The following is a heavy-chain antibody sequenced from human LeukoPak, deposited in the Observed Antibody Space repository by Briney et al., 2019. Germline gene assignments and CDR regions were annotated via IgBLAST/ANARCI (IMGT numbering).Heavy chain of an antibody. Sequence: ASVKVSCMASGYTFTSYGISWVRQAPGQGLEWMGWISAYNGNTNYAQKLQGRVTMTTGTSTSTDYMELRSLRSDDTAVYYCARTRPRPLYYDILTGYRPDAFDIWGQGTMVTVSS. CDR3: ARTRPRPLYYDILTGYRPDAFDI. CDR2: ISAYNGNT. V-gene: IGHV1-18*01. CDR1: GYTFTSYG. D-gene: IGHD3-9*01. J-gene: IGHJ3*02.